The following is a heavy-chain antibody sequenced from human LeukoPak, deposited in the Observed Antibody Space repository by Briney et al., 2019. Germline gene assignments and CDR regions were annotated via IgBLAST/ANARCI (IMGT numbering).Heavy chain of an antibody. D-gene: IGHD3-10*01. CDR3: AKEVSGGYYGSGSEPTLYYYYMDV. CDR1: GFTFSSYA. V-gene: IGHV3-23*01. Sequence: GGSLRLSCAVSGFTFSSYAMSWVRQAPGKGLEWVSAISGSGGSTYYADSVKGRFTISRDNSKNTLYLQMNSLRAEDTAVYYCAKEVSGGYYGSGSEPTLYYYYMDVWGKGTTVTVSS. CDR2: ISGSGGST. J-gene: IGHJ6*03.